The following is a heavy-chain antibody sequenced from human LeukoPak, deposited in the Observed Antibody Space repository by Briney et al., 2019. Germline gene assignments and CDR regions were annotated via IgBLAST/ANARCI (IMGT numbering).Heavy chain of an antibody. CDR3: ARSIVVSVNYFYYGMDV. D-gene: IGHD3-22*01. CDR1: VGSISSYY. CDR2: IYYSGST. Sequence: PSETLSLTCTVSVGSISSYYWNWIRQPPGKGLEWIGYIYYSGSTNYTPSLTSRVTISVDTSKNQFSLKLSSVTAADTAVYYCARSIVVSVNYFYYGMDVWGQGTTVTVSS. V-gene: IGHV4-59*08. J-gene: IGHJ6*02.